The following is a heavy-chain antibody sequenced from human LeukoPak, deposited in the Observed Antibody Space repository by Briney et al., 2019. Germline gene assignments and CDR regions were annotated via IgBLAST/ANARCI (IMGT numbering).Heavy chain of an antibody. J-gene: IGHJ6*03. Sequence: ASVQVSCKASGYTLTYYGLNWVRQAPGQRLECLGGINTNTGNPTYGQGFTGRFVFSFDTSVSTAHMENSSLKAEDTAIYYCARSRGVVVPSTLNSADDYYYYMDVWGKGTTVTVSS. V-gene: IGHV7-4-1*02. CDR2: INTNTGNP. D-gene: IGHD2-15*01. CDR1: GYTLTYYG. CDR3: ARSRGVVVPSTLNSADDYYYYMDV.